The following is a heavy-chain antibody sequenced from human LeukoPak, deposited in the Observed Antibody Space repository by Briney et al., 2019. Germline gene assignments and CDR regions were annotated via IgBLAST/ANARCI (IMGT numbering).Heavy chain of an antibody. V-gene: IGHV3-23*01. CDR2: ISGSGGST. J-gene: IGHJ5*02. CDR3: ARSYGSGSYWVDP. D-gene: IGHD3-10*01. Sequence: GGSLRLSCAASGFIFSSYGMSWVRQAPGKGLEWVSAISGSGGSTYYADSVKGRFTISRDNSKNTLYLQMNSLRAEDTAGYYCARSYGSGSYWVDPWGQGTLVTVSS. CDR1: GFIFSSYG.